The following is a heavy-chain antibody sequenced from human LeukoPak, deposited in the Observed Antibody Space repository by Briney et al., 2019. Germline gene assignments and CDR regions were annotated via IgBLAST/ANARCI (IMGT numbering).Heavy chain of an antibody. Sequence: PSETLSLTCTVSGGSISSYYWSWIRHPAGKGLEWVGRINNRGSTTYNPSLKSSVTMSVNTSKNQISLKLSSVTAADTAVYYCARVRNDYGGYLWFDPWGQGTLVTVSS. CDR3: ARVRNDYGGYLWFDP. CDR2: INNRGST. CDR1: GGSISSYY. J-gene: IGHJ5*02. D-gene: IGHD4-17*01. V-gene: IGHV4-4*07.